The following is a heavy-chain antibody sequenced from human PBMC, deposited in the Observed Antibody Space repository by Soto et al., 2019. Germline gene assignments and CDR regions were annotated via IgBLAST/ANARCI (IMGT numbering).Heavy chain of an antibody. Sequence: ASVKVACKASGYTLTSYGISGVRQAPGQGLERMGWISAYNGNTNYAQKLQGRGTMTTDTSTSTAYMELRSLRSDDTAVYYCARDGIAPPGYNWSDPWGPGTLVTVSS. J-gene: IGHJ5*02. D-gene: IGHD6-13*01. CDR2: ISAYNGNT. CDR3: ARDGIAPPGYNWSDP. V-gene: IGHV1-18*01. CDR1: GYTLTSYG.